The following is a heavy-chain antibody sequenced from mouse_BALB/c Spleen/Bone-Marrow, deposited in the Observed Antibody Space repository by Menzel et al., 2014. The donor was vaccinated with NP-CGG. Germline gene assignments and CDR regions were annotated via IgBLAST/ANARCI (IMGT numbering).Heavy chain of an antibody. CDR3: ARHAYYDQTEVSFVY. J-gene: IGHJ3*01. Sequence: EVKLVESGGGLVKSGGSLKLSCAASGLSFNSYGMSWVRQTPEKRLEWVATISGGGSYTFYPDSVKRRFTISRDNAKNNQYLQLRSLRSEDTALYYCARHAYYDQTEVSFVYWGQGTLVTVSA. V-gene: IGHV5-9-2*01. D-gene: IGHD2-4*01. CDR2: ISGGGSYT. CDR1: GLSFNSYG.